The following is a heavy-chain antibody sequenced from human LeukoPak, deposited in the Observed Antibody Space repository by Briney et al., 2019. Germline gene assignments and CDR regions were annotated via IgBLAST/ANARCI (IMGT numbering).Heavy chain of an antibody. CDR1: GGSISSYY. V-gene: IGHV4-59*12. Sequence: SETLSLTCTVSGGSISSYYWSWIRQPPGKGLEWIGYIYYSGSTNYNPSPKSRVTISVDTSKNQFSLKLSSVTAADTAVYYCAGITKGYNWNRYYFDYWGQGTLVTVSS. CDR3: AGITKGYNWNRYYFDY. J-gene: IGHJ4*02. D-gene: IGHD1-20*01. CDR2: IYYSGST.